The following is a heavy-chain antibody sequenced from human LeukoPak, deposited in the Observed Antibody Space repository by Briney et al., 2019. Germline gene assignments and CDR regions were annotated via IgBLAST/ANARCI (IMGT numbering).Heavy chain of an antibody. D-gene: IGHD2-21*01. J-gene: IGHJ4*02. V-gene: IGHV3-23*01. Sequence: GGSLRLSCAASGFTFNIHAMNWVRQAPGKGLEWVSTINNSGGRTYYADSGKGRFTICRDNSRNTLFLQMNTLSIEETAVYYCARSVVVIPQFDYWGQGILVTVSS. CDR1: GFTFNIHA. CDR3: ARSVVVIPQFDY. CDR2: INNSGGRT.